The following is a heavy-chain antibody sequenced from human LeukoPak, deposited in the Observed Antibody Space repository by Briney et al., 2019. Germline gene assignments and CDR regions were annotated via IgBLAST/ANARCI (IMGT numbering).Heavy chain of an antibody. J-gene: IGHJ4*02. V-gene: IGHV3-21*01. D-gene: IGHD5-12*01. CDR1: GFTFSSYS. CDR3: ARVDFRSGYVFDY. CDR2: ISSSSSYI. Sequence: GGSPRLSCAASGFTFSSYSMNWVRQAPGKGLEWVSSISSSSSYIYYADSVKGRFTISRDNAKNPLYLQMNSLRAEDTAVYYCARVDFRSGYVFDYWGQGTLVTVSS.